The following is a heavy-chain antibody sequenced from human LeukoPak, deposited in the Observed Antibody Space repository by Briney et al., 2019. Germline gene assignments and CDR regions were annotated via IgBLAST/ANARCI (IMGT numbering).Heavy chain of an antibody. CDR3: AKFSAVWGTFDY. J-gene: IGHJ4*02. CDR1: GFTFSSHW. D-gene: IGHD3-16*01. V-gene: IGHV3-7*05. CDR2: IKEDGSEK. Sequence: PGGSLRLSCAASGFTFSSHWMNWVRQAPGKGLEWVANIKEDGSEKYYVDSVKGRFTISRDNSKSTLYLQMNSLRAEDTAVYYCAKFSAVWGTFDYWGQGILVTVSS.